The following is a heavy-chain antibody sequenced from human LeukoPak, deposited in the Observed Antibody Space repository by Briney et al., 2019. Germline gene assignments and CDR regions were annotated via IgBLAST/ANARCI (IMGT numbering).Heavy chain of an antibody. V-gene: IGHV4-34*01. D-gene: IGHD3-3*01. J-gene: IGHJ4*02. CDR1: GGSFSGYY. CDR2: INHSGST. CDR3: ARRQYLYYDFWSGSRGY. Sequence: PSETLSLTCAVYGGSFSGYYWSWIRQPPGKGLEWIGEINHSGSTNYNPSLKSRVTISVDTSKNQFSLKLSSVTAADTAVYYCARRQYLYYDFWSGSRGYWGQGTLVTVSS.